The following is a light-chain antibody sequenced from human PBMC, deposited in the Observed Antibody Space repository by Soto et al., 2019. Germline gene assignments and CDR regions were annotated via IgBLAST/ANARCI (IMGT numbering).Light chain of an antibody. Sequence: QSALAQPASVSGSPGQSITISCTGTSSDIGGYDYVSWYQQRPGKAPKLMIYEVRYRPSGVSNRFSGSKSGNTASLTISGLQAEDEAVYYCCSYTRTSNHYFLGSGTKVTVL. V-gene: IGLV2-14*01. CDR3: CSYTRTSNHYF. J-gene: IGLJ1*01. CDR1: SSDIGGYDY. CDR2: EVR.